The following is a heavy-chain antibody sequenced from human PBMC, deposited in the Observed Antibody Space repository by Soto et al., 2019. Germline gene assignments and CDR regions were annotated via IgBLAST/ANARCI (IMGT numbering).Heavy chain of an antibody. V-gene: IGHV1-69*13. CDR3: ARAPRIAARPNYYYGMDV. CDR1: GGTFSSYA. D-gene: IGHD6-6*01. J-gene: IGHJ6*02. CDR2: IIPIFGTT. Sequence: SVKVSCKASGGTFSSYAISWVRQAPGQGLEWMGGIIPIFGTTNYAQKFQGRVTITADESTSTAYMELSSLRSEDTAVYYCARAPRIAARPNYYYGMDVWGQGTTVTVSS.